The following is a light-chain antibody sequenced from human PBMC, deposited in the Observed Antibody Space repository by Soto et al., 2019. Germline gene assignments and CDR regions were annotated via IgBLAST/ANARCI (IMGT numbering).Light chain of an antibody. Sequence: QSVLNQPPSASGSPGQSVTISCTGTSSDVGAYIYVSWYQQHPGTAPKLIIYEVNKRPSGVPDRFSGSRSGNTASLTVSGLQPEDAADYYCISYAGNHNLVFGGGTKVTVL. CDR1: SSDVGAYIY. CDR2: EVN. CDR3: ISYAGNHNLV. J-gene: IGLJ2*01. V-gene: IGLV2-8*01.